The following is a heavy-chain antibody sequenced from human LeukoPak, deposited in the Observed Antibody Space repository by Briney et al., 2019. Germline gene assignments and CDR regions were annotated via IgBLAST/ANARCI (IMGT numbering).Heavy chain of an antibody. CDR3: ARRAGGYSHPYDY. CDR1: GFTVSGNY. Sequence: GRSLRLSCAVSGFTVSGNYMSWIRQAPGKGLEWGSLIYSDDTTLYADSVKGRFTISRDISKNTLYLQMSSLRAEDTAVYYCARRAGGYSHPYDYWGQGVLVTVSS. CDR2: IYSDDTT. D-gene: IGHD4-23*01. J-gene: IGHJ4*02. V-gene: IGHV3-53*01.